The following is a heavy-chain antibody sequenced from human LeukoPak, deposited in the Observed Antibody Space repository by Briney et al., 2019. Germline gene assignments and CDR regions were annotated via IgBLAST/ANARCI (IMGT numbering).Heavy chain of an antibody. J-gene: IGHJ3*02. Sequence: GASVKVSCKASGYTFTGYYMHWVRQAPGQGLEWTGWINPNSGGTNYAQKFQGRVTMTRDTSISTAYMELSRLRYDDPAVYFCASGTPGGLVGATTRNAFDIWGQGTMVTVSS. V-gene: IGHV1-2*02. CDR2: INPNSGGT. D-gene: IGHD1-26*01. CDR3: ASGTPGGLVGATTRNAFDI. CDR1: GYTFTGYY.